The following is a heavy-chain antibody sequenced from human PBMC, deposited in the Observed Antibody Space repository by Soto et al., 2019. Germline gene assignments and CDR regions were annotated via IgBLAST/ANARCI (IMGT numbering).Heavy chain of an antibody. D-gene: IGHD4-17*01. CDR3: ASGPTTVTTDAFDI. CDR1: GFTFSSYA. V-gene: IGHV3-30-3*01. J-gene: IGHJ3*02. CDR2: ISYDGSNK. Sequence: GGSLRLSCAAPGFTFSSYAMHWVRQAPGKGLEWVAVISYDGSNKYYADSVKGRFTISRDNSKNTLYLQMNSLRAEDTAVYYCASGPTTVTTDAFDIWGQGTMVTVSS.